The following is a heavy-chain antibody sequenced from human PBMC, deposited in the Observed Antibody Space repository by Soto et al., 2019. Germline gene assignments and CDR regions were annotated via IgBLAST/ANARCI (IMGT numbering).Heavy chain of an antibody. Sequence: GGSLRLSCAASGFTFSNYAMSWVRQAPGKGLAWVSGISGIGVSTFYAGSMEGRFTISRDNSKNTVYLQMNSLRVEDTAIYYCAKDYYGSGSQFFDYWGQGTLVTVSS. V-gene: IGHV3-23*01. CDR2: ISGIGVST. D-gene: IGHD3-10*01. J-gene: IGHJ4*02. CDR3: AKDYYGSGSQFFDY. CDR1: GFTFSNYA.